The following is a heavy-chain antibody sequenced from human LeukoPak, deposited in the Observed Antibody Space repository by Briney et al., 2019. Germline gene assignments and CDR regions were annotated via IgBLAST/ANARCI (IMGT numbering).Heavy chain of an antibody. CDR3: ARGPYYYGGSAFDI. D-gene: IGHD3-10*01. CDR2: IDSSGST. V-gene: IGHV4-61*02. Sequence: SETLSLTCTVSGGSISSGSYYWSWIRQPAGKGLEWIGRIDSSGSTNYNPSLKSRVTIAVHTSRNQFSLKLSSVTAADTALYYCARGPYYYGGSAFDIWGQGTMVTVSS. J-gene: IGHJ3*02. CDR1: GGSISSGSYY.